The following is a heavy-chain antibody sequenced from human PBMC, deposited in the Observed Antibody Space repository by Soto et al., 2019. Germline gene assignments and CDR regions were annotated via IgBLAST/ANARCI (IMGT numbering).Heavy chain of an antibody. CDR1: EFSLTPYA. J-gene: IGHJ2*01. V-gene: IGHV3-30-3*01. D-gene: IGHD1-26*01. CDR3: ARDWDRSGGSYFWYFDL. Sequence: QVQLLESGGGVVQPGRSLRLSCAASEFSLTPYAMHWVRQAPGKGLEWVTLISYDGSAKYYADSVRGRFTITRDNSKSTVYLQMSSLTAEDTAVYYCARDWDRSGGSYFWYFDLWGRGTLVTVSS. CDR2: ISYDGSAK.